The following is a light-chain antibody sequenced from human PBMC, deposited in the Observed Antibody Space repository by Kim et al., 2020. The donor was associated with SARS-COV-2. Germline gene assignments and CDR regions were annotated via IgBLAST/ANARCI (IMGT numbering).Light chain of an antibody. CDR2: DVS. J-gene: IGLJ1*01. CDR3: SSYTWTTLYV. Sequence: QSALTQPASVSGSPGQSITISCTGTSSDVGAYHYVSWYQQHPGKAPKLLIYDVSHRPSGVPDRFSESKSGNTASLTISGLQADDEADYYCSSYTWTTLYVFGTGTKVTVL. V-gene: IGLV2-14*03. CDR1: SSDVGAYHY.